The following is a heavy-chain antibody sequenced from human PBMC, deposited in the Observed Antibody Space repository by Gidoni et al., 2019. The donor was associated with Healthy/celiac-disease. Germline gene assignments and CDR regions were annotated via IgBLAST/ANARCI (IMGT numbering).Heavy chain of an antibody. D-gene: IGHD5-12*01. CDR3: ARDSGYNAFDI. V-gene: IGHV3-30-3*01. Sequence: GAVISYDGSNKYYADSVKGRFTISRDNSKNTLYLQMNSLRAEDTAVYYCARDSGYNAFDIWGQGTMVTVSS. J-gene: IGHJ3*02. CDR2: ISYDGSNK.